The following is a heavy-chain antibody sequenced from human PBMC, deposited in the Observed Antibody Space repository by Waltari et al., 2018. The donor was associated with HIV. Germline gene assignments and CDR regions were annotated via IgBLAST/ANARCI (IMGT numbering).Heavy chain of an antibody. CDR2: IFHSGTT. CDR3: ARTTGNTWGGVDY. V-gene: IGHV4-4*02. CDR1: GGSISNDNL. D-gene: IGHD4-17*01. Sequence: QVQLQESGPGLVKPSGPLSPTCPVSGGSISNDNLWCRVRQPPGKDLEWIGEIFHSGTTNSNPSLKSRVTISMDKSKNQFSLEMTSVTAAHTAVYYCARTTGNTWGGVDYWGQGTVVTVSS. J-gene: IGHJ4*02.